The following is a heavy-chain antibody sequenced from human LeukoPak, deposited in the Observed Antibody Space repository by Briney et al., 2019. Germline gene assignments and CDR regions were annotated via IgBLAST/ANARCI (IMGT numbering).Heavy chain of an antibody. CDR1: GGSISSYY. Sequence: SETLSRTCIVSGGSISSYYCSWILQPPGKGLEWIGYIYYSGSTNYNPSLKSRVTISVDTSKNQFSLKLSSVTAADTAVYYCARDSPSAEYFQHWGQGTLVTVSS. CDR3: ARDSPSAEYFQH. J-gene: IGHJ1*01. CDR2: IYYSGST. V-gene: IGHV4-59*01.